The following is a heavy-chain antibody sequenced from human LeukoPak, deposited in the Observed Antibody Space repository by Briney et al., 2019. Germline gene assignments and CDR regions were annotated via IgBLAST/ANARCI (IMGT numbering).Heavy chain of an antibody. V-gene: IGHV3-30*18. CDR1: GFTFSSYG. CDR3: AKSDYGDYEIGY. Sequence: PGRSLRLSCAASGFTFSSYGMHWVRQAPGKGLEWVAVISYDGSNKYYADSVKGRFTISRDNSKNTLYLQMNSLRAEDTAVYYCAKSDYGDYEIGYWGQGTLVTVSS. J-gene: IGHJ4*02. D-gene: IGHD4-17*01. CDR2: ISYDGSNK.